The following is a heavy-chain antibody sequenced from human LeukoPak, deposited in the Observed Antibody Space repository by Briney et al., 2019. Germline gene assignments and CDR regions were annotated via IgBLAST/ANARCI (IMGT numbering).Heavy chain of an antibody. CDR2: IYSGGST. D-gene: IGHD1-26*01. Sequence: PGGSLRLSCAASGFTVSSNYMSWVRQAPGKGLEWVSVIYSGGSTYYADSVKGRFTISRDNSKNTLYPQMNSLRAEDTAVYYCASFRIVGALTGFDYWGQGTLVTVSS. J-gene: IGHJ4*02. CDR3: ASFRIVGALTGFDY. V-gene: IGHV3-66*02. CDR1: GFTVSSNY.